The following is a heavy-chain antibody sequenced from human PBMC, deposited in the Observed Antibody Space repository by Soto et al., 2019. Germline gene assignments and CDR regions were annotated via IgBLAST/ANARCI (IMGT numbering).Heavy chain of an antibody. Sequence: QGQLVESGGGVVQPGRSLRLSCAASEFTFSNYAMHWVRQAPGKGLEWVAVISFDGNTKYYADSVRGRFTLSRDNSMNILYVQMDYLTPGDTAVYYCARAFTNRGTPENHFDIWGQGTMVTVS. J-gene: IGHJ3*02. D-gene: IGHD2-15*01. CDR2: ISFDGNTK. V-gene: IGHV3-30*04. CDR3: ARAFTNRGTPENHFDI. CDR1: EFTFSNYA.